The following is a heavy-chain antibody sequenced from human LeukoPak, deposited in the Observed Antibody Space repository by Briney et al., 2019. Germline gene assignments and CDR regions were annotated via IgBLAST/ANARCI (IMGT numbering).Heavy chain of an antibody. V-gene: IGHV3-30*03. Sequence: PGGSLRLSCAASGFTFSSYGMHWVRQAPGKGLEWVAVISSDGSNKYYADSVKGRFTISRDNSKTTLYMQMHSVRAEDTAVYYCARDSFSGSSIDYWGQGALVTVFS. CDR1: GFTFSSYG. CDR2: ISSDGSNK. CDR3: ARDSFSGSSIDY. D-gene: IGHD1-26*01. J-gene: IGHJ4*02.